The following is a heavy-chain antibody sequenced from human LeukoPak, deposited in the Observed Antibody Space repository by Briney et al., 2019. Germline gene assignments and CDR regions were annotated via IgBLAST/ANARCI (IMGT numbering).Heavy chain of an antibody. D-gene: IGHD3-22*01. CDR3: VSSGYYPGAFDI. V-gene: IGHV4-39*07. CDR1: GGSISSSSYY. J-gene: IGHJ3*02. CDR2: IYYSGST. Sequence: SETLSLTCTVSGGSISSSSYYWGWIRQPPGKGLEWIGSIYYSGSTYYNPSLKSRVTISVDTSKNQFSLKLSSVTAADTAVYYCVSSGYYPGAFDIWGQGTMVTVSS.